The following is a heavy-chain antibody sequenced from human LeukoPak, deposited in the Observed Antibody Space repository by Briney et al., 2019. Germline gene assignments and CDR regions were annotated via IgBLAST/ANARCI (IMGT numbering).Heavy chain of an antibody. J-gene: IGHJ4*02. CDR2: INHSGST. Sequence: KPSETPSLTCAVYGGSFSGYYWSWIRQPSGKGLEWIGEINHSGSTNYNPSLKSRVTISVDTSKNQFSLKLSSVTAADTAVYYCARAVAAARHDYWGQGTLVTVSS. CDR1: GGSFSGYY. V-gene: IGHV4-34*01. D-gene: IGHD6-13*01. CDR3: ARAVAAARHDY.